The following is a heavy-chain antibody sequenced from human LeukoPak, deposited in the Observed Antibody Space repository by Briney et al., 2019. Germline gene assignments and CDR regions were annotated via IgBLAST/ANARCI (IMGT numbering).Heavy chain of an antibody. CDR3: AKSYCSSTSCYTNWFDP. D-gene: IGHD2-2*01. J-gene: IGHJ5*02. CDR1: GFTFGDYA. CDR2: ISGSGGST. Sequence: GGSLRLSCTASGFTFGDYAMSWFRQAPGKGLEWVSAISGSGGSTYYADSVKGRFTISRDNSKNTLYLQMNSLRAEDTAVYYCAKSYCSSTSCYTNWFDPWGQGTLVTVSS. V-gene: IGHV3-23*01.